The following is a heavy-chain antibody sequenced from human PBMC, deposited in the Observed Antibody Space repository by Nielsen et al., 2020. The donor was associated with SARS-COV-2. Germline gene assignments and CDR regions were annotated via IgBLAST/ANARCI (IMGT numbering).Heavy chain of an antibody. V-gene: IGHV4-59*08. Sequence: SETLSLTCTVSGGSISSYYWSWIRQPPGKGLEWIGYIYYSGSTNYNPSLKSRVTISVDTSKNQFSLKLSSVTAADTAVYYCARRMAEYYYDSSGSFDYWGQGTLVTVSS. CDR3: ARRMAEYYYDSSGSFDY. CDR1: GGSISSYY. J-gene: IGHJ4*02. CDR2: IYYSGST. D-gene: IGHD3-22*01.